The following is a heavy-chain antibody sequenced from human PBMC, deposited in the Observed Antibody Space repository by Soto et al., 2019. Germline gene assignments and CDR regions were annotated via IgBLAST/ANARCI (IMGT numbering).Heavy chain of an antibody. V-gene: IGHV1-18*01. CDR2: ISAYNGNT. Sequence: ASVKVSCKASGYTFTNFGISWVRQAPGQGLEWMGWISAYNGNTNYAQKLQGRVTMTTDTSTNTAYMELRSLRSDDTAVYYCAREFPTPDAFDIWGQGTMVTVSS. D-gene: IGHD2-15*01. J-gene: IGHJ3*02. CDR1: GYTFTNFG. CDR3: AREFPTPDAFDI.